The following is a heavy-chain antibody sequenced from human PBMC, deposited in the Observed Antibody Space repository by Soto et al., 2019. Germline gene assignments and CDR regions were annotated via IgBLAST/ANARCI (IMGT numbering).Heavy chain of an antibody. D-gene: IGHD6-19*01. Sequence: EVQLLESGGGLEQPGGSLRLSCAASGFTFSSNAMSWVRQAPGKGLQWVSSISGSGGSTYYADSVKGRFTISRDNSKNTLYLQLNSLRAEDTAVYYCAKERCGWRYFENWGQGTLVTVSS. V-gene: IGHV3-23*01. CDR3: AKERCGWRYFEN. CDR1: GFTFSSNA. J-gene: IGHJ4*02. CDR2: ISGSGGST.